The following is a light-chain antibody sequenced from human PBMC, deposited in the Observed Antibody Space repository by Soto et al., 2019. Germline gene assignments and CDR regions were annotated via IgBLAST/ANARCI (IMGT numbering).Light chain of an antibody. CDR1: QSVPSNF. CDR3: QQYDSSWT. J-gene: IGKJ1*01. CDR2: GVS. V-gene: IGKV3-20*01. Sequence: EIVLTQSPGTLSLSPGERATLSCRASQSVPSNFLAWYQQKPGQAPILVIYGVSRRATGIPDTFSGSGSGTDFTLTISRLEPEDFAVYYCQQYDSSWTFGQGTKVEIK.